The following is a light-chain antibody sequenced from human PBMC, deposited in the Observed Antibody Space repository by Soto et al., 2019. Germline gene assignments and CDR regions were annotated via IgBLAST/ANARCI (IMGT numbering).Light chain of an antibody. CDR3: SSYTSSSTHV. CDR1: SSDIGSLTF. CDR2: DVN. V-gene: IGLV2-14*03. J-gene: IGLJ1*01. Sequence: QSALTQPASVSGSPGQSITISCTGTSSDIGSLTFVSWYQQHPGKVPKLMIFDVNRRPSGVSDRFSGSKSGNTASLTISGLQAEDEGDYYCSSYTSSSTHVFGSGTKLTVL.